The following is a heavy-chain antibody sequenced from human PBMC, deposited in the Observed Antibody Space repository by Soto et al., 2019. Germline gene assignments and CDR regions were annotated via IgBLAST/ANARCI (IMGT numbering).Heavy chain of an antibody. D-gene: IGHD1-26*01. CDR2: IIPILGIA. CDR3: ARGPMGDAFDI. Sequence: QVQLVQSGAEVKKPGSSVKVSCKASGGTFSSYTNSWVRQAPGQGLEWMGRIIPILGIANYAQKFQGRVTITADKSTSTAYMELSSLRSEDTAVYYCARGPMGDAFDIWGQGTMVTVSS. J-gene: IGHJ3*02. V-gene: IGHV1-69*02. CDR1: GGTFSSYT.